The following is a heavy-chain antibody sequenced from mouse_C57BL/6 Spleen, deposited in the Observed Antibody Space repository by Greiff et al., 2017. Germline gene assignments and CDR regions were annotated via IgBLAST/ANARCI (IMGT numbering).Heavy chain of an antibody. D-gene: IGHD1-1*01. CDR1: GFTFSDYG. Sequence: EVQLVESGGGLVKPGGSLKLSCAASGFTFSDYGMHWVRQAPGKGLEWVAYISSGSSTIYYADTVKGRFTISRDNAKNTLFLQMTSLRSEDTAMYYWARRPYYYGIPQHYFDDWGQGTTLTVSS. CDR2: ISSGSSTI. J-gene: IGHJ2*01. CDR3: ARRPYYYGIPQHYFDD. V-gene: IGHV5-17*01.